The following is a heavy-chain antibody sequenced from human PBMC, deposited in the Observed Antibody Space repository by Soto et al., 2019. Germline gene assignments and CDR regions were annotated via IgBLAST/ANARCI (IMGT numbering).Heavy chain of an antibody. J-gene: IGHJ5*02. Sequence: SETLSLTCTVSGGSVNNGNYYWSWIRQPPGKELEWIGYVYYTGSTYSNPSLRSRLTLTIDTSKNQFSLNLTSVTAADTAVYYRARDLRVVRGLSGLLNSFDPWGQEAWS. CDR3: ARDLRVVRGLSGLLNSFDP. D-gene: IGHD3-10*01. V-gene: IGHV4-61*01. CDR1: GGSVNNGNYY. CDR2: VYYTGST.